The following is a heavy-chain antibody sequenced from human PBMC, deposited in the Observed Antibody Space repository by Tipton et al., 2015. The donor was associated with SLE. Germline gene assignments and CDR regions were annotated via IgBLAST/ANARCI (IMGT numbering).Heavy chain of an antibody. Sequence: GSLRLSCAASGFTFSSYSMNWVRQAPGKGLEWVSSISRTSSNIFYADSVKGRFTISRDNAKNSLYLQMNSLRAEDTAVYYCARDSSSYSSSPFGYWGQGTLVTVSS. V-gene: IGHV3-21*01. CDR2: ISRTSSNI. CDR3: ARDSSSYSSSPFGY. D-gene: IGHD6-6*01. J-gene: IGHJ4*02. CDR1: GFTFSSYS.